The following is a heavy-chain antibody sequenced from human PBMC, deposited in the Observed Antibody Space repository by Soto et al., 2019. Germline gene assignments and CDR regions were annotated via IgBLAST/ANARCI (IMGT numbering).Heavy chain of an antibody. D-gene: IGHD5-12*01. J-gene: IGHJ4*02. CDR1: GSTFSSYA. CDR2: IIPIFGTA. CDR3: ARIQRWLQPYYFDY. Sequence: SVKVSCKASGSTFSSYAISWVRQAPGQGLEWMGGIIPIFGTANYAQKFQGRVTITADESTSTAYMELSSLRSEDTAVYYCARIQRWLQPYYFDYWGQGTLVTVSS. V-gene: IGHV1-69*13.